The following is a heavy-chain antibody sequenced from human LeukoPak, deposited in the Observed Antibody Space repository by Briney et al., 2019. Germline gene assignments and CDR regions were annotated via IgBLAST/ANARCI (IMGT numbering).Heavy chain of an antibody. CDR1: GYSFTVYY. D-gene: IGHD6-19*01. CDR3: ARGGSGWFDAFDI. CDR2: INPNSGGT. V-gene: IGHV1-2*02. Sequence: ASVKVSCKASGYSFTVYYMFWVRQAPGQGLEWMGWINPNSGGTNYAQKFQGRVTMTRDTSITTAYMELSRLRSDDTAVYYCARGGSGWFDAFDIWGQGTMVTVSS. J-gene: IGHJ3*02.